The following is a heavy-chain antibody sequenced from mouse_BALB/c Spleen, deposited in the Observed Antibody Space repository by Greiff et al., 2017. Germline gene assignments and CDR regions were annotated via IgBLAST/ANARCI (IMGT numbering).Heavy chain of an antibody. Sequence: LKQPGSELVRPGASVKLSCKASGYTFTSYWMHWVKQRPGQGLEWIGNIYPGSGSTNYDEKFKSKATLTVDTSSSTAYMQLSSLTSEDSAVYYCTGEWYHYAMDYWGQGTSVTVSS. CDR3: TGEWYHYAMDY. D-gene: IGHD2-1*01. J-gene: IGHJ4*01. CDR2: IYPGSGST. CDR1: GYTFTSYW. V-gene: IGHV1S22*01.